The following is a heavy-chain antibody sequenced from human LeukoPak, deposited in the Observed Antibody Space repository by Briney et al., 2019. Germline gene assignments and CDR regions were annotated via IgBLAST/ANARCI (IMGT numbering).Heavy chain of an antibody. V-gene: IGHV3-9*03. CDR2: ISWNSGSI. CDR1: GFTFDDYA. Sequence: GGSLRLSCAASGFTFDDYAMHWVRQAPGKGLEWVSGISWNSGSIGYADSVKGRFTISRDNAKNSLYLQMNSLRAEDMALYYCAGGSSGSPFDPWGQGTLVTVSS. D-gene: IGHD6-19*01. CDR3: AGGSSGSPFDP. J-gene: IGHJ5*02.